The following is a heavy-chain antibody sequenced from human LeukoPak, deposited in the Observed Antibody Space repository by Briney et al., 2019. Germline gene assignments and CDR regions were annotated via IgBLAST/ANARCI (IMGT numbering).Heavy chain of an antibody. V-gene: IGHV1-2*02. D-gene: IGHD1-26*01. CDR3: ARDSGRYYRSFYSDY. CDR2: INPNSGGT. CDR1: GYTFTGYY. Sequence: GASVKVSCKASGYTFTGYYMHWVRQAPGQGLEWMGWINPNSGGTNYAQKFQGRVTMTRDTSISTAYMELSRLRSDDTAVYYCARDSGRYYRSFYSDYWGQGTLVTVSS. J-gene: IGHJ4*02.